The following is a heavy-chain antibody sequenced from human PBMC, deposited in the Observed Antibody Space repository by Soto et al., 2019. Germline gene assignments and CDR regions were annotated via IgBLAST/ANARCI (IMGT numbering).Heavy chain of an antibody. CDR3: AREHTYYYDSSGYLDY. D-gene: IGHD3-22*01. CDR2: ISSSSSTI. CDR1: GFTFSSYS. Sequence: GSLRLSCAASGFTFSSYSMNWVRQAPGKGLEWVSYISSSSSTIYYADSVKGRFTISRDNAKNSLYLQMNSLRDEDTAVYYCAREHTYYYDSSGYLDYWGQGTLVTVSS. V-gene: IGHV3-48*02. J-gene: IGHJ4*02.